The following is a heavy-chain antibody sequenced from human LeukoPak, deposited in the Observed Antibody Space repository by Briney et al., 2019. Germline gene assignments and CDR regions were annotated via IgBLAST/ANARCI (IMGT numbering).Heavy chain of an antibody. Sequence: PGGSLRLSCAASGFTFSSYWMNWVRQAPGKGLEWVANIKQDGSEKYYVDSVKGRFTISRDNAKNSLYLQMNSLRAEDTAVYYCARETRDSIGYYCDYWGQGTLVTVSS. D-gene: IGHD3-22*01. CDR1: GFTFSSYW. CDR2: IKQDGSEK. CDR3: ARETRDSIGYYCDY. V-gene: IGHV3-7*01. J-gene: IGHJ4*02.